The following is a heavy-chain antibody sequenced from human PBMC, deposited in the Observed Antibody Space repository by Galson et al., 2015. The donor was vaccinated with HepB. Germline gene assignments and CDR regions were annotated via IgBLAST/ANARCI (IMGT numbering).Heavy chain of an antibody. V-gene: IGHV3-21*01. J-gene: IGHJ4*02. Sequence: SLRLSCAASGFTFSSYSMNWVRQAPGKGLEWVSYIKSSGSFTYYADSVKGRFTISRDNAKNSLYLKMNSLRAEDTAVYYCAREILDRPPKYQLLYRGYYFDYWGQGTLVTVSS. CDR2: IKSSGSFT. D-gene: IGHD2-2*01. CDR3: AREILDRPPKYQLLYRGYYFDY. CDR1: GFTFSSYS.